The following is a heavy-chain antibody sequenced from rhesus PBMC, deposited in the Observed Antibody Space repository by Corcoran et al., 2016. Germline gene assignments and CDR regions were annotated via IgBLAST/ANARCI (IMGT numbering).Heavy chain of an antibody. D-gene: IGHD4-29*01. CDR3: ARERPLYGNSLDV. CDR1: GGSITGYY. J-gene: IGHJ5-2*02. CDR2: IDGNSAST. Sequence: QVKLQQWGEGLVKPSETLSPTCAVYGGSITGYYWSWIRQPPGKGLEWIGNIDGNSASTNYNPSHKNRVTISKDTSKNQFSLKLSSVTAADTAVYYCARERPLYGNSLDVWGRGVLVTVSS. V-gene: IGHV4-73*01.